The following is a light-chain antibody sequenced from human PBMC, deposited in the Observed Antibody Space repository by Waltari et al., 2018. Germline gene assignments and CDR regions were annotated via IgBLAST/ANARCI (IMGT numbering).Light chain of an antibody. CDR2: QDN. Sequence: SYELTQRPSVSVSPGQTASITCSGDKLGDKYASWYQRKPGQSPVMFIYQDNKRPSGIPERLSGSNAGNTATRTISGTQAMDEADYYCLTWDSSTVVFGGGTKLTVL. V-gene: IGLV3-1*01. CDR3: LTWDSSTVV. J-gene: IGLJ2*01. CDR1: KLGDKY.